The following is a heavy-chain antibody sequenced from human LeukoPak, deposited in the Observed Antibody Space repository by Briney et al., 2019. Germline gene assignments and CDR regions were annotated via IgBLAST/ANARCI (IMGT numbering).Heavy chain of an antibody. CDR1: GFTFSNAW. V-gene: IGHV3-15*01. Sequence: GGSLRLSCAASGFTFSNAWMSWVRQAPGKGLEWVGRIKSKTDGGTTDYAAPVKGRFTISRDDSKNTLYLQMNSLKTEDTAVYYCTTDPLFYLRTAPSPEAFDIWGQGTMVTVSS. D-gene: IGHD2-21*02. CDR2: IKSKTDGGTT. CDR3: TTDPLFYLRTAPSPEAFDI. J-gene: IGHJ3*02.